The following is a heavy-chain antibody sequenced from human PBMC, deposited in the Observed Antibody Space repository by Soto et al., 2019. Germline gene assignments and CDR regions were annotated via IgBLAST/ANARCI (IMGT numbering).Heavy chain of an antibody. D-gene: IGHD6-13*01. CDR1: GGSISGYY. J-gene: IGHJ6*02. CDR2: IYYRGST. Sequence: SETLSLTCNVSGGSISGYYWSWIRQPPGKGLEYIGYIYYRGSTNYNPSLESRVTMSVDTSRNQFSLKVNSVTAADTAVYYCARQQLLPFYYALDVWGQGTTVTVSS. V-gene: IGHV4-59*01. CDR3: ARQQLLPFYYALDV.